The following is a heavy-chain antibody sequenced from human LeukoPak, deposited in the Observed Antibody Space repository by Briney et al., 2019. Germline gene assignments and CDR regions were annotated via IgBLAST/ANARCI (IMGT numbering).Heavy chain of an antibody. Sequence: PGGSLRLSCAATGFTFSSYTMSWVRQARGKGVEWVSSISSSSSYIYYADSVKGRFTVSRDNAKTSLYLQVNSLRADDSALYYCARLAAAGTDFDYWGLGTQVAVSS. V-gene: IGHV3-21*01. J-gene: IGHJ4*02. CDR2: ISSSSSYI. D-gene: IGHD6-13*01. CDR3: ARLAAAGTDFDY. CDR1: GFTFSSYT.